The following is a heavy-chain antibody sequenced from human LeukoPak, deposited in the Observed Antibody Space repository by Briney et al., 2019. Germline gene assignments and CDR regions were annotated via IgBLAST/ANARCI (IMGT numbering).Heavy chain of an antibody. CDR2: IYYSGST. J-gene: IGHJ4*02. Sequence: WIRQPPGKGLEWIGSIYYSGSTYYNPSLKSRVTISVDTSKNQFSLKLSSVTAADTAVYYCARGGSYDYVWGSYRYNHFDYWGQGTLVTVSS. D-gene: IGHD3-16*02. V-gene: IGHV4-39*01. CDR3: ARGGSYDYVWGSYRYNHFDY.